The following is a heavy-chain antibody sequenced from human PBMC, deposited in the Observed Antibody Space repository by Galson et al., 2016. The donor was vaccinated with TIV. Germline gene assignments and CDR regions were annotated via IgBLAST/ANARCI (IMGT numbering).Heavy chain of an antibody. J-gene: IGHJ4*02. CDR2: VTGSGDRT. CDR3: VKDSASDGWLHYH. CDR1: GFSFSSYA. V-gene: IGHV3-23*01. D-gene: IGHD5-24*01. Sequence: SLRLSCAASGFSFSSYAMSWVRQAPDKGLEWVSSVTGSGDRTFYADSMGGRFSISRDSSKNTLYLQMNSLRAEDTAIYYCVKDSASDGWLHYHWGQGTLVTVSS.